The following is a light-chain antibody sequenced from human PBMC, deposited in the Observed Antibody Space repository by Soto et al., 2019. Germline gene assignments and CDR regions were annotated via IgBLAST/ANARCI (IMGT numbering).Light chain of an antibody. V-gene: IGLV1-47*01. CDR1: RSNIGSNY. CDR2: RNN. Sequence: QAVVTQTPSASGTPGQRVTISCSGSRSNIGSNYVYWYQQFPGTAPKLLIYRNNQRPSGVPDGFSGSKSGTSASLAISGLRSEDEADYYCAAWDDSLSVVFGGGTKLTVL. J-gene: IGLJ2*01. CDR3: AAWDDSLSVV.